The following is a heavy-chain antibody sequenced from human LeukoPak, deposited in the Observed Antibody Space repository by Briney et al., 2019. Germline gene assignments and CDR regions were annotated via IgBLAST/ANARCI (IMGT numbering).Heavy chain of an antibody. D-gene: IGHD3-3*01. Sequence: GGSLRLSCAASGFTFSSYAMHWVRQAPGKGLEWVAVISYDGSNKYYADSVKGRFTISRDNSKNTLYLQMNSLRAEDTAVYYCAKDPEWLSDTQDYWGQGTLVTVSS. CDR2: ISYDGSNK. J-gene: IGHJ4*02. CDR1: GFTFSSYA. V-gene: IGHV3-30-3*01. CDR3: AKDPEWLSDTQDY.